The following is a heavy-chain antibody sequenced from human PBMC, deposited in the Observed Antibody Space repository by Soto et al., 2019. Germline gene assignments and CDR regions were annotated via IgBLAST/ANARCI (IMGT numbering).Heavy chain of an antibody. D-gene: IGHD3-10*01. Sequence: QLQLQESGSGVVQPSQTLSLTCSVSGGSVSSGGYSWRWIRQPLGKGLEWIGYMYPSGRTSHNPSLKSRVTISIDRTRNQFSLRLTSVTAADTAVYYCVRDRGGGSGKYYVSMGMDVWGRGTTVTVS. CDR2: MYPSGRT. CDR1: GGSVSSGGYS. J-gene: IGHJ6*02. V-gene: IGHV4-30-2*01. CDR3: VRDRGGGSGKYYVSMGMDV.